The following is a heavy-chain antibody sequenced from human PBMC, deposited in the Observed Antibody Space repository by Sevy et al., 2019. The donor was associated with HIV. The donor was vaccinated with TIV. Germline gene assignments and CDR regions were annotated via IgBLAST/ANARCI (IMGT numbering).Heavy chain of an antibody. CDR2: ISDDRNNK. CDR1: GFTFSTYA. Sequence: GGSLRLSCAASGFTFSTYAMYWVRQAPGKGLEWVAVISDDRNNKDYADSVKGRFTVSRDNSKNTLYLQMNSLRADDTAVYYCAGHYYDSTGYYFPLDYWGQGTLVTVSS. V-gene: IGHV3-30*04. D-gene: IGHD3-22*01. J-gene: IGHJ4*02. CDR3: AGHYYDSTGYYFPLDY.